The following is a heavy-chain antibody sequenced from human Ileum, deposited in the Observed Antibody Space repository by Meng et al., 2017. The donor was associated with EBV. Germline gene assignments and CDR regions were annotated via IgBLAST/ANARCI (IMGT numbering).Heavy chain of an antibody. CDR2: TSHSGST. CDR3: ASSDYYRSDY. Sequence: QVQLQESGPGLVTPSETLSLTCAVSGGSISRSDWWSRVRQPPGKGLEWIGETSHSGSTNYSPSLKSRVTISLDKSKNQLSLKLNSVTAADTAVYYCASSDYYRSDYWGQGTLVTVSS. V-gene: IGHV4-4*02. CDR1: GGSISRSDW. J-gene: IGHJ4*02. D-gene: IGHD3-22*01.